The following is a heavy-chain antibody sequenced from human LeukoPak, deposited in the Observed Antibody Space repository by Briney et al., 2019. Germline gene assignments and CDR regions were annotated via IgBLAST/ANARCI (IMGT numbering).Heavy chain of an antibody. D-gene: IGHD3-22*01. Sequence: GGLLRFSCAASGLTFSSYAMSWVAQAPGKGLGWVSAISGSGGSTYYEDSVKGRFTISRDNSKNTLYLQMNSLRAEDTAVYYCAKDPISSGYYLISAWFDPWGQGTLVTVSS. CDR1: GLTFSSYA. J-gene: IGHJ5*02. CDR2: ISGSGGST. V-gene: IGHV3-23*01. CDR3: AKDPISSGYYLISAWFDP.